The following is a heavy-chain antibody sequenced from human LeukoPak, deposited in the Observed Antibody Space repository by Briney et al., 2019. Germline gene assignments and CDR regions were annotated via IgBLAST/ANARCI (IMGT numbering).Heavy chain of an antibody. D-gene: IGHD3-9*01. CDR2: IYHSGST. CDR3: ARGGLLRYFDWLPH. V-gene: IGHV4-38-2*01. J-gene: IGHJ4*02. CDR1: GYSISSGYY. Sequence: PSETLSLTCAVSGYSISSGYYWGWIRQPPGKGLEWIGSIYHSGSTYYNPSLKSRVTISVDTSKNQFSLKLSSVTAADTAVYYCARGGLLRYFDWLPHWGQGTLVTVSS.